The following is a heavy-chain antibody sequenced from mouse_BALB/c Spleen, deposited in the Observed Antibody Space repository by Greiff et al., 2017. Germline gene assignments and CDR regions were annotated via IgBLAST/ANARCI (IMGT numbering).Heavy chain of an antibody. Sequence: QVQLQQSGPGLVQPSQSLSITCTVSGFSLTSYGVHWVRQSPGKGLEWLGVIWSGGSTDYNSALKSRLSISKDNSKSQVFLKMNSLQTDDTARYYCARDRGVNGYPAYWGQGTLVTVSA. V-gene: IGHV2-4-1*01. D-gene: IGHD2-2*01. J-gene: IGHJ3*01. CDR3: ARDRGVNGYPAY. CDR2: IWSGGST. CDR1: GFSLTSYG.